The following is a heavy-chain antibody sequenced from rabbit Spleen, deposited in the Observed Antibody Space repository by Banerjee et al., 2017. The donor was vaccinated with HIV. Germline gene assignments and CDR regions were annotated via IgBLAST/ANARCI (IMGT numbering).Heavy chain of an antibody. CDR2: IYGGDGST. J-gene: IGHJ4*01. CDR1: GFSFSSSYY. V-gene: IGHV1S40*01. Sequence: QSLEESGGDLVKPGASLTLTCTASGFSFSSSYYMCWVRQAPGKGLECIACIYGGDGSTYNASCVNGRFSISRTSSTTVTLQMTSLTAADTATYFCAKGSAAMTMVITGFYFNLWGPGTLVPVS. D-gene: IGHD2-1*01. CDR3: AKGSAAMTMVITGFYFNL.